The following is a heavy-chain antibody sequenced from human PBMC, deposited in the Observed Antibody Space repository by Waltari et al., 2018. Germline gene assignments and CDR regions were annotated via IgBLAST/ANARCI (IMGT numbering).Heavy chain of an antibody. CDR1: GFTVRTHA. J-gene: IGHJ4*02. D-gene: IGHD6-19*01. CDR2: IYSVSVDL. CDR3: AKEVNGWYFDF. V-gene: IGHV3-23*03. Sequence: EVQLLESGGDLVRPGGSLRLSCEASGFTVRTHAMSWVRQAPGKGLECVSVIYSVSVDLHVVDSVKGRFTLSRDNSKNMVFLDMNDLRVEDTAVDYCAKEVNGWYFDFWGQGTPVTVSS.